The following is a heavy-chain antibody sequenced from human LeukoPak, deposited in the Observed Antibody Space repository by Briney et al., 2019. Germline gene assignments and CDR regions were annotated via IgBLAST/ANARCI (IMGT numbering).Heavy chain of an antibody. Sequence: KSSETLSLTCTVSGGSISSYYWSWIRQPPGKGLEWIGYIYYSGSTNYNPSLKSRVTISVDTSKNQFSLKLSSVTAADRAVYYCARERVDIVVVPWYYGMDVWGQGTTVTVSS. CDR1: GGSISSYY. J-gene: IGHJ6*02. CDR3: ARERVDIVVVPWYYGMDV. D-gene: IGHD2-2*01. V-gene: IGHV4-59*01. CDR2: IYYSGST.